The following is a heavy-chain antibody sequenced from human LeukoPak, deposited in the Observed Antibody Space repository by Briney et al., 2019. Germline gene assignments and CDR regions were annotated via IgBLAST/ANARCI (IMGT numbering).Heavy chain of an antibody. J-gene: IGHJ6*03. CDR2: MSGSGGST. Sequence: GSLRLSCAASGFTFSSYAMSWVRQAPGKGLEWVSAMSGSGGSTYHADSVKGRFTISRDNSKNTLYLQMNSLRAEDTAVYYCAKTQDFYDSSGYYYYYMDAWGKGTTVTVSS. V-gene: IGHV3-23*01. CDR1: GFTFSSYA. D-gene: IGHD3-22*01. CDR3: AKTQDFYDSSGYYYYYMDA.